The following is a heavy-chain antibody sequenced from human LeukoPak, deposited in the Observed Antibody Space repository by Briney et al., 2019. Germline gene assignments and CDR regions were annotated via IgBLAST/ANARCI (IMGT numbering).Heavy chain of an antibody. CDR1: GFTFSSYA. CDR2: ISGSGGST. Sequence: GGSLRLSCAASGFTFSSYAMSWVRQAPGKGLEWVSAISGSGGSTYYADSVKGRFTISRDNSKNTLYLQMNSLRAEDTAVYYCAKDPMVRGVIAYYYYYYGMDVWGQGTTVTVS. J-gene: IGHJ6*02. V-gene: IGHV3-23*01. D-gene: IGHD3-10*01. CDR3: AKDPMVRGVIAYYYYYYGMDV.